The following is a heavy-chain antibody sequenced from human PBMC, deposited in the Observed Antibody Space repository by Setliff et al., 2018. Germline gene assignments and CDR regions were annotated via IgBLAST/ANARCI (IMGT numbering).Heavy chain of an antibody. CDR3: ASRATYYNFWSGYYSNDAFDI. CDR2: VYTSGST. D-gene: IGHD3-3*01. V-gene: IGHV4-61*02. Sequence: SETLSLTCTVSGDSISNDTYYWSWIRQPAGKGLEWIGRVYTSGSTNYNPSLNSRVTISLDTSKNQFSLKLSSVTAADTAVYYCASRATYYNFWSGYYSNDAFDIWGQGTMVTVSS. CDR1: GDSISNDTYY. J-gene: IGHJ3*02.